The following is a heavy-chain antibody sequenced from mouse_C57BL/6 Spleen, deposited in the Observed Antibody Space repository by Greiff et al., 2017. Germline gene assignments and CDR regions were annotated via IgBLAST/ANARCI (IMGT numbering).Heavy chain of an antibody. CDR2: IFPGDGDT. D-gene: IGHD1-1*01. J-gene: IGHJ4*01. Sequence: QVPVKQPGAGLVKPGASVKISCKASGSAFRSYWLNWVRQRPGKGLEWIGQIFPGDGDTNYKGKFKGKATLPADKSSSTAYMQLSSLTSEDSAVYCCSSALYGSSSYAMDYWGQGTSVTVSS. CDR3: SSALYGSSSYAMDY. V-gene: IGHV1-80*01. CDR1: GSAFRSYW.